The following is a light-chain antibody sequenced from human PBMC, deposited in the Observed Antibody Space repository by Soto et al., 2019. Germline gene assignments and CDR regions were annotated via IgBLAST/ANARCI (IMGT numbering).Light chain of an antibody. CDR2: DVN. CDR3: TSWTTSPRMI. Sequence: QSALTQPASVSGSPGQSITISCTGTSSDIGAYNFVSWYQQHPGKAPKLMLYDVNIRSSGVSNRFSGSKSGNTASLTISQLQAEDEADYYCTSWTTSPRMIFGGGTKVTVL. CDR1: SSDIGAYNF. V-gene: IGLV2-14*03. J-gene: IGLJ2*01.